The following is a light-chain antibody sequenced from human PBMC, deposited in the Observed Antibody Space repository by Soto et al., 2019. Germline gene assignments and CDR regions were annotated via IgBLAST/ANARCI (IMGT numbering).Light chain of an antibody. V-gene: IGLV2-23*02. Sequence: QSVLTQPASVSGSPGQSITISCTGSSSDLGTFNLVSWYQQHPGKAPKLLIYEVNGRPSGVSNRFSGSKSGTTASLTISGLQTDDEADYFCCSYAGTNTYVFGGGTKVTVL. J-gene: IGLJ1*01. CDR3: CSYAGTNTYV. CDR2: EVN. CDR1: SSDLGTFNL.